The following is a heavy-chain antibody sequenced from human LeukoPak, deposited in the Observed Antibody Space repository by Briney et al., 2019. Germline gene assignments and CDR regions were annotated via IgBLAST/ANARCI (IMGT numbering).Heavy chain of an antibody. V-gene: IGHV4-34*01. Sequence: PSETLSLTCAVYGGSFSGYYWSWIRQPPGKGLEWIGEINHSGSTNYNPSLKSRVTISVDTSKNQFSLKLSSVTAADTAVYYCARDNLLLGIFDYWGQGTLVTVSS. CDR3: ARDNLLLGIFDY. CDR2: INHSGST. J-gene: IGHJ4*02. D-gene: IGHD7-27*01. CDR1: GGSFSGYY.